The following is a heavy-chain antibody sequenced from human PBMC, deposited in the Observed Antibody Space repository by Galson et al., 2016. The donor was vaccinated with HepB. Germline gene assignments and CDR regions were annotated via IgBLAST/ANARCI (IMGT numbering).Heavy chain of an antibody. D-gene: IGHD3-16*01. CDR2: IAGSGRPI. CDR1: TFTFSDYY. J-gene: IGHJ4*02. Sequence: SLRLSCAASTFTFSDYYMSWIRQAPGRGLEWISYIAGSGRPIYYADSVKSRFTISRDNAQNSLYLQMNSLRAEDTAVYYCAGGGGFSVGAYFDSWGQGTLVTVSS. V-gene: IGHV3-11*01. CDR3: AGGGGFSVGAYFDS.